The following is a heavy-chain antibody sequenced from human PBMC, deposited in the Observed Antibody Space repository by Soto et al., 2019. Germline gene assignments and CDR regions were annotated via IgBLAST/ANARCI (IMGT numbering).Heavy chain of an antibody. D-gene: IGHD3-16*01. CDR1: GGLFSSFA. Sequence: QAHLVQSGPEVKKPGSSVKVSCKDSGGLFSSFAISWVRQAPGQGLEWLGVIIPVFGTTYYAEKFQDRLTITADESTNTAYMELSRLTSGDTAIYYCARGGGPYVWFNEFWGQGTLVTVSS. J-gene: IGHJ4*02. CDR3: ARGGGPYVWFNEF. V-gene: IGHV1-69*01. CDR2: IIPVFGTT.